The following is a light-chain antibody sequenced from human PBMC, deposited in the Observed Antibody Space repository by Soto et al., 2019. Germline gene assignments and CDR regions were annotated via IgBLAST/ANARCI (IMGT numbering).Light chain of an antibody. Sequence: QSVLTQPASVSGSPGQSITISCTGTSIDVGGYNYVSWYQQHPGIAPNLLIYGVTNRPSGVSTRFSGSKSGNRASLTISGLQAEDEADYHCSSYTSASTLLYLFGTGTKLTVL. V-gene: IGLV2-14*01. J-gene: IGLJ1*01. CDR1: SIDVGGYNY. CDR2: GVT. CDR3: SSYTSASTLLYL.